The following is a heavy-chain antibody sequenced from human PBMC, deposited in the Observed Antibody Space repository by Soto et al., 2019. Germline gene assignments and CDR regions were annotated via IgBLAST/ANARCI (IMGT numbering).Heavy chain of an antibody. V-gene: IGHV4-39*01. D-gene: IGHD7-27*01. J-gene: IGHJ4*02. CDR3: TRANWYSEY. Sequence: SETLSLTCTVSGGSISSTSHHWAWIRQPPGKGLEWIGSIYYSGTAYYNPSLKSRLTIFVDTSKNQFSLKLSSVTAADTAVYYCTRANWYSEYWGQGTLVTVSS. CDR2: IYYSGTA. CDR1: GGSISSTSHH.